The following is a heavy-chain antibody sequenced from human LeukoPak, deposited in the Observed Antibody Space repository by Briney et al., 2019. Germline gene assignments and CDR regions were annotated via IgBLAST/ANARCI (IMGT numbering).Heavy chain of an antibody. CDR3: ARRDYYDSTGYYDY. CDR1: GGSISSLNW. J-gene: IGHJ4*02. D-gene: IGHD3-22*01. Sequence: SETLSPTCAVSGGSISSLNWWSWVRQPPGKGLEWIGEIYHSGSTNYNPSLKSRVTISIDKSKNQFSLKLSSVTAADTAVYYCARRDYYDSTGYYDYWGQGTLVTVSS. V-gene: IGHV4-4*02. CDR2: IYHSGST.